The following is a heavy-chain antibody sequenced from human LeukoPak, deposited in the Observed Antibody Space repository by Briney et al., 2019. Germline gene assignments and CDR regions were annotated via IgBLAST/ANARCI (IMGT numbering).Heavy chain of an antibody. D-gene: IGHD2-2*01. Sequence: GGSLRLSCAASGFTFRDYHMSWIRQAPGKGLEWVAYIVGSSSYTNYADSVKGRFTISRDNAKSTLYLQMNSLRAEDTAVYYCASSTQISKYADYWGQGALVTVSS. CDR2: IVGSSSYT. CDR3: ASSTQISKYADY. CDR1: GFTFRDYH. J-gene: IGHJ4*02. V-gene: IGHV3-11*06.